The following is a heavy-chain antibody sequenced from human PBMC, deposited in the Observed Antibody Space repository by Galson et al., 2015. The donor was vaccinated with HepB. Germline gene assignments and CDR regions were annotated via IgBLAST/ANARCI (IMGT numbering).Heavy chain of an antibody. CDR3: AMLDRYYDILGTLVS. Sequence: SLRLSCAASGFTFSSYGMHWVRQAPGKGLEWVAVISYDGSNKYYADSVKGRFTISRDNSKNTLYLQMNSLRAEDTAVYYCAMLDRYYDILGTLVSWGQGTLVTVSS. D-gene: IGHD3-9*01. J-gene: IGHJ4*02. CDR1: GFTFSSYG. V-gene: IGHV3-30*03. CDR2: ISYDGSNK.